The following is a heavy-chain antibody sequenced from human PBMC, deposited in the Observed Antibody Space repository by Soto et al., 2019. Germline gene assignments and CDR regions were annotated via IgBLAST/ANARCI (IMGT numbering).Heavy chain of an antibody. J-gene: IGHJ6*02. V-gene: IGHV1-69*13. CDR3: ASANNWNYYGMDV. CDR1: GGTFSSYA. CDR2: IIPIFGTA. D-gene: IGHD1-20*01. Sequence: SVKLSCKASGGTFSSYAIIWVLQAPGQGLEWMGGIIPIFGTANYAQEFQGRVTITADESTSTAYMELSSLRYEDTAVYYCASANNWNYYGMDVWGQGTTVTVSS.